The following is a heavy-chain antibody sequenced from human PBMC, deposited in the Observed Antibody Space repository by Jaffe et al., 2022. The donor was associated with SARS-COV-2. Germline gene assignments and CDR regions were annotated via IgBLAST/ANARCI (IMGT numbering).Heavy chain of an antibody. CDR3: AREGIHTAMVIFDY. J-gene: IGHJ4*02. D-gene: IGHD5-18*01. V-gene: IGHV3-33*01. CDR1: GFTFSSYG. Sequence: QVQLVESGGGVVQPGRSLRLSCAASGFTFSSYGMHWVRQAPGKGLEWVAVIWYDGSNKYYADSVKGRFTISRDNSKNTLYLQMNSLRAEDTAVYYCAREGIHTAMVIFDYWGQGTLVTVSS. CDR2: IWYDGSNK.